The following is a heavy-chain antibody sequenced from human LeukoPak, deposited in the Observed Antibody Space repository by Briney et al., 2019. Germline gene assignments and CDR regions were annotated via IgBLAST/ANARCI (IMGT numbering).Heavy chain of an antibody. CDR3: ARDGYYCDSSGYFSYYYYYMDV. CDR2: INCSGGST. Sequence: GGSLRLSCAASGFTFDDYGMSWVRQAPGKGLEWVSGINCSGGSTGYADSVKGRFTISRDNAKNSLYLQMNSLRAEDTALYYCARDGYYCDSSGYFSYYYYYMDVWGKGTTVTVSS. CDR1: GFTFDDYG. J-gene: IGHJ6*03. V-gene: IGHV3-20*04. D-gene: IGHD3-22*01.